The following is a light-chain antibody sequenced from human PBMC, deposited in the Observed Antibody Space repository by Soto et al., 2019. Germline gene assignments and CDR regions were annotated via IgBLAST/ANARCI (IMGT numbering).Light chain of an antibody. Sequence: IVLTQSPATLSLSPRERSTLSCRTSQSVSSSLAWYQQKPGQAPRLLIYGASSRATGIPDRFSGSGSGTDFTLTISRLEPEDFAVYYCQQYGSSPKTFGQGTKVDIK. CDR3: QQYGSSPKT. V-gene: IGKV3-20*01. J-gene: IGKJ1*01. CDR1: QSVSSS. CDR2: GAS.